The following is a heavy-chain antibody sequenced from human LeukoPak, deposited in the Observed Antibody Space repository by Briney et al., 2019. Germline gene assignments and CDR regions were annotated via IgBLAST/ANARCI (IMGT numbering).Heavy chain of an antibody. Sequence: PSETLSLTCTVSGGSISSYYWSWIRQPPGKGLEWIGYIYYSGSTNYNPSLKSRVTISVDTSKNQFSLKLSSVTAADTAVYYCARQDARYDAFDIWGQGTMVTVSS. CDR2: IYYSGST. J-gene: IGHJ3*02. CDR1: GGSISSYY. CDR3: ARQDARYDAFDI. V-gene: IGHV4-59*08.